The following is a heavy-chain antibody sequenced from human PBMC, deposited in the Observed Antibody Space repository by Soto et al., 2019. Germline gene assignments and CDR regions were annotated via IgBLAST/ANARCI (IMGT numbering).Heavy chain of an antibody. CDR2: ISYDGSNK. D-gene: IGHD2-8*01. V-gene: IGHV3-30*18. CDR1: GFTFSSYG. J-gene: IGHJ6*02. Sequence: GGSLRLSCAASGFTFSSYGMHWVRQAPGKGLEWVAVISYDGSNKYYADSVKGRFTISRDNSKNTLYLQMNSLRAEDTAVYYCAKDNVERLTHYYYYGMDVWGQGTTVTVSS. CDR3: AKDNVERLTHYYYYGMDV.